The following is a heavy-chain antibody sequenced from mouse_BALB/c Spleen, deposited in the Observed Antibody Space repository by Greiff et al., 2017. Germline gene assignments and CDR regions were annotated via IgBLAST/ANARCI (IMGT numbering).Heavy chain of an antibody. CDR2: ISSGSSTI. J-gene: IGHJ3*01. CDR3: AGYYGSRGAWFAY. V-gene: IGHV5-17*02. CDR1: GFTFSCFG. D-gene: IGHD1-1*01. Sequence: EVHGVGSGGGLVPPGGSRELPCAASGFTFSCFGIHWVPPAPEKGLEWVAYISSGSSTIYYADTVKGRFTISRDNPKNTLFLQMTSLRSEDTAMYYCAGYYGSRGAWFAYWGQGTLVTVSA.